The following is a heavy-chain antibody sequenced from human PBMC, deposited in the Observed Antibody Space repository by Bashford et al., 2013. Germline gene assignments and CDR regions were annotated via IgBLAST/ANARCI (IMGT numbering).Heavy chain of an antibody. Sequence: ASVKVSCKASGGTFSSYGLSWVRQAPGQGLEWLGWMTGYVGNTIYAQKLQGRVTMTADPSTNTAYMELRSLTSDDTATYYCARDGQSSDWSGVVGWGEKDAYHLWGQGTMVTVSS. D-gene: IGHD3-9*01. CDR2: MTGYVGNT. CDR1: GGTFSSYG. CDR3: ARDGQSSDWSGVVGWGEKDAYHL. V-gene: IGHV1-18*01. J-gene: IGHJ3*01.